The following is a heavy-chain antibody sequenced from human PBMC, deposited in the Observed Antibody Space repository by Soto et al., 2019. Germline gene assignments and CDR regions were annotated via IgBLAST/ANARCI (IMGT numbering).Heavy chain of an antibody. D-gene: IGHD3-10*01. J-gene: IGHJ6*02. Sequence: XESLTLSCATSGFTVNTYPRTGVRQAPGKGLEWVSSISSTAGRTSSYADSVKGRFAISRDFSDNTVYLQMNNLRVDDTAVYFCEKGVLSFHYGMEVWGQGTTVTVSS. V-gene: IGHV3-23*01. CDR2: ISSTAGRT. CDR3: EKGVLSFHYGMEV. CDR1: GFTVNTYP.